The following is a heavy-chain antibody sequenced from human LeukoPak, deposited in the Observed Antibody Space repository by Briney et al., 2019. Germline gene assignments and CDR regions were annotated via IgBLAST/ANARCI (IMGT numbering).Heavy chain of an antibody. CDR1: GYTFTGYY. J-gene: IGHJ3*02. CDR3: ARDIMGDAFDI. D-gene: IGHD2-8*01. V-gene: IGHV1-46*01. Sequence: AASVKVSCKASGYTFTGYYMHWVRQAPGQGLEWMGIINPSGGSTSYAQKFQGRVTMTRDTSTSTVYMELSSLRSEDTAVYYCARDIMGDAFDIWGQGTMVTVSS. CDR2: INPSGGST.